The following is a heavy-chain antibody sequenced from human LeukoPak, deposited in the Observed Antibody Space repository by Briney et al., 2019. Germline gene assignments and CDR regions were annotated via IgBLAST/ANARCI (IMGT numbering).Heavy chain of an antibody. CDR2: VYYSGST. V-gene: IGHV4-59*01. Sequence: SETLSLTRTVSGGSISSYYWSWIRQPPGKGLEWIGYVYYSGSTHYNPSLKSRVTISVDTSKSQFSLRLSSVTAADTAVYYCATFITAAVSFEYWGQGTLVTVSS. D-gene: IGHD6-13*01. CDR3: ATFITAAVSFEY. J-gene: IGHJ4*02. CDR1: GGSISSYY.